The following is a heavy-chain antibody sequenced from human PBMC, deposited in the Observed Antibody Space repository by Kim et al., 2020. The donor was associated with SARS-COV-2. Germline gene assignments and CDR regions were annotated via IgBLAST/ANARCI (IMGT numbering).Heavy chain of an antibody. Sequence: GGSLRLSCAASGFTFSSYWMSWVRQAPGKGLEWVANINQDGSEKYYVDSVKGRFTISRDNAKNSLYLQMNSLRAEDTAVYYCARDMYGSGMNYYYYGMDVWGQGTTVTVSS. J-gene: IGHJ6*02. V-gene: IGHV3-7*03. CDR1: GFTFSSYW. CDR3: ARDMYGSGMNYYYYGMDV. CDR2: INQDGSEK. D-gene: IGHD3-10*01.